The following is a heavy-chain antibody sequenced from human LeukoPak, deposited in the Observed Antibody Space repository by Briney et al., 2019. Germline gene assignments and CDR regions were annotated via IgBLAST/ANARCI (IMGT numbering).Heavy chain of an antibody. CDR2: ISYDGSNK. V-gene: IGHV3-30*04. D-gene: IGHD3-3*01. CDR1: GFTFSSYA. Sequence: GGSLRLSCAASGFTFSSYAMHWVRQAPGKGLELVAVISYDGSNKYYADSVKGRFTISRDNSKNTLYLQMNSLRAEDTAVYYCARSFTIFGVVMDYWGQGTLVTVSS. CDR3: ARSFTIFGVVMDY. J-gene: IGHJ4*02.